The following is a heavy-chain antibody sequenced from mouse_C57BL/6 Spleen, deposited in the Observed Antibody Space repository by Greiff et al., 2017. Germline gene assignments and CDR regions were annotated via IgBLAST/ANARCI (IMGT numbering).Heavy chain of an antibody. V-gene: IGHV2-5*01. CDR1: GFSLTSYG. CDR3: AKADGNYENPGFAY. Sequence: VLLVESGPGLVQPSQSLSITCPVSGFSLTSYGVHWVRQSPGKGLEWLGVIWRGGSTDYNAAFMSRLGITKANSKSQVFFKMNRLKADDTAIYSCAKADGNYENPGFAYWGQGTLVTVSA. J-gene: IGHJ3*01. D-gene: IGHD2-1*01. CDR2: IWRGGST.